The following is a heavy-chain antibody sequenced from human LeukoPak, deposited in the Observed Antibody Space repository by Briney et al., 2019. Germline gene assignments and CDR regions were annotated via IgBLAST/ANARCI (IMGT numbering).Heavy chain of an antibody. CDR3: ARFIVAGSENYYYYYYMDV. D-gene: IGHD6-19*01. Sequence: SETLSLTCNVSGGSITGHCWSWIRQPPGKGLEWIGYIYYKGNTNYDSSLKSRVTISVDTSKNQVSLKLSSVTAADTAVYYCARFIVAGSENYYYYYYMDVWGKGTTVTVSS. CDR1: GGSITGHC. J-gene: IGHJ6*03. V-gene: IGHV4-59*08. CDR2: IYYKGNT.